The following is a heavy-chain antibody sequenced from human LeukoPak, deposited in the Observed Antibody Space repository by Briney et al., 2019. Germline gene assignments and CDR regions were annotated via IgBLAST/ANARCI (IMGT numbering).Heavy chain of an antibody. V-gene: IGHV4-61*08. Sequence: SETLSLTCSVSGDSVDNSDYYWSWLRQPPGKELEWIGHIYHSGSTIYSSSLKGRVTISLDMSKNQFSLRLTSGTAADTAVYYCARRPSIAAAARAFDIWGQGTMVTVSS. CDR1: GDSVDNSDYY. CDR2: IYHSGST. J-gene: IGHJ3*02. CDR3: ARRPSIAAAARAFDI. D-gene: IGHD6-13*01.